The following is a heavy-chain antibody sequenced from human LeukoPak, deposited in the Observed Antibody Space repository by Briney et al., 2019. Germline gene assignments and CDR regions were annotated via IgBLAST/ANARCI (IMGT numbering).Heavy chain of an antibody. Sequence: PSETLSLTCTVSGGSISSGGYYWSWIRQHPGKGLEWVGYIYYSGSTYYNPSLKSRVTISVDTSKNQFSLKLSSVTAADTAVYYCARAAGVPAAADYWGQGTLVTVSS. CDR1: GGSISSGGYY. CDR3: ARAAGVPAAADY. CDR2: IYYSGST. V-gene: IGHV4-31*03. J-gene: IGHJ4*02. D-gene: IGHD2-2*01.